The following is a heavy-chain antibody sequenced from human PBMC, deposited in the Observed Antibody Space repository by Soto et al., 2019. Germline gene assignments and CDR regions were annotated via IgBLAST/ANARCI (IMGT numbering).Heavy chain of an antibody. CDR2: IYWDDDK. J-gene: IGHJ5*02. CDR1: GFSLSTSGVG. Sequence: QITLKESGPTLVKPTQTLTLTCTFSGFSLSTSGVGVGWIRQPQGKALEWLALIYWDDDKRYSPSLKSRLTITKDTSKNQVVLTMTNMDPVDTATYYCAHRGDHDYGDYDADSNWFDPWGQGTLVTVSS. CDR3: AHRGDHDYGDYDADSNWFDP. D-gene: IGHD4-17*01. V-gene: IGHV2-5*02.